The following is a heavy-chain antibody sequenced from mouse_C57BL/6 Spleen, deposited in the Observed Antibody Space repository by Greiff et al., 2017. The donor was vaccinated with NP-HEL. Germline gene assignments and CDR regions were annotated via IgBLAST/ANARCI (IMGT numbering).Heavy chain of an antibody. J-gene: IGHJ3*01. Sequence: VQLKQSGPELVKPGASVKIPCKASGYTFTDYNMDWVKQSHGKSLEWIGDINPNNGGTIYNQKFKGKATLTVDKSSSTAYMELRSLTSEDTAVYYCARGDYDYDVEFAYGGQGTLVTVSA. D-gene: IGHD2-4*01. CDR1: GYTFTDYN. V-gene: IGHV1-18*01. CDR2: INPNNGGT. CDR3: ARGDYDYDVEFAY.